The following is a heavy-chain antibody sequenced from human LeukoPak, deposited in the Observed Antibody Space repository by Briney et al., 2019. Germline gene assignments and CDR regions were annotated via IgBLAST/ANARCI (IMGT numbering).Heavy chain of an antibody. Sequence: ASVKVSCKASGYTFTSYDIKWVRQAPGQGLEWMGWMNPNSGNTGYAQKFQGRVTMTRNTSISTAYMELSSLRSEDTAVYYCARKRSYPTDYYYYGMDVWGQGTTVTVSS. V-gene: IGHV1-8*01. CDR2: MNPNSGNT. CDR3: ARKRSYPTDYYYYGMDV. J-gene: IGHJ6*02. CDR1: GYTFTSYD. D-gene: IGHD3-16*02.